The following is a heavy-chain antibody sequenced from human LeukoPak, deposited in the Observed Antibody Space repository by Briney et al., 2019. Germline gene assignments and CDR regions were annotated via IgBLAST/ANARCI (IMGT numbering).Heavy chain of an antibody. Sequence: GGSLRLSCAASGFTFSSYEMNWVRQAPGKGLEWVSYISSSGSTIYYADSVKGRFTISRDNAKNSLYLQMNSLRAEDTAVYSCAKEHYYDSSGRMFDFWGQGTLVTVSS. CDR1: GFTFSSYE. CDR2: ISSSGSTI. D-gene: IGHD3-22*01. V-gene: IGHV3-48*03. J-gene: IGHJ4*02. CDR3: AKEHYYDSSGRMFDF.